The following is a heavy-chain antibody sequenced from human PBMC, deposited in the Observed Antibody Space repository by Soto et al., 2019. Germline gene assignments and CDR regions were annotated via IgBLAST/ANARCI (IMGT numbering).Heavy chain of an antibody. V-gene: IGHV3-21*01. D-gene: IGHD6-13*01. Sequence: GRSLRLSCAASGFTFSKYSVNWVRQAPGKGLEWVSSISSRSTYIFYAHSVKGRFTISRDNAKNSLYLQMNSLRAEDTGVYYCARPRLPAAGDYYYYYGMDVWGQGTTVTGSS. J-gene: IGHJ6*02. CDR2: ISSRSTYI. CDR3: ARPRLPAAGDYYYYYGMDV. CDR1: GFTFSKYS.